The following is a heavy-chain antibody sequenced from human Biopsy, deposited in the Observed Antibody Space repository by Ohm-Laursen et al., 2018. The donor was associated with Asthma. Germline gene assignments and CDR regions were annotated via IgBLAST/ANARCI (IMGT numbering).Heavy chain of an antibody. V-gene: IGHV3-30-3*01. CDR1: GFTFSSYA. CDR3: ARDLHPTNHLGELSEGFDY. J-gene: IGHJ4*02. Sequence: SLRLSCSASGFTFSSYAMHWVRQAPGKGLEWVAVISYDGSNKYYADSVKGRFTISRDNSKNTLYLQMNSLRAEDTAVYYCARDLHPTNHLGELSEGFDYRGQGTLVTGSS. D-gene: IGHD3-16*02. CDR2: ISYDGSNK.